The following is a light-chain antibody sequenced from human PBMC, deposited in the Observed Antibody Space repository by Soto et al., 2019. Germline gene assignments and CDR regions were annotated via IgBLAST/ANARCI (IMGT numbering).Light chain of an antibody. CDR2: DVT. V-gene: IGLV2-11*01. J-gene: IGLJ1*01. CDR3: CSYAGSSYV. Sequence: QSVLTQPRSVSGSPGQSVTISCTGTSCDVGGYNYVSWYQLHPGKAPKLMIYDVTKRPSGVPDRFSGSKSGNTASLTISGLQAEDEADYYCCSYAGSSYVFGTGTKVTVL. CDR1: SCDVGGYNY.